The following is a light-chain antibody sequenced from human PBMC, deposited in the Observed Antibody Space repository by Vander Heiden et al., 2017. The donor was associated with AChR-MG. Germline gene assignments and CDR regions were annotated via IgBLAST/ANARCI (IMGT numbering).Light chain of an antibody. CDR1: SSDVGGYNY. Sequence: QSALTLPASVSGSPGQSITISCTGSSSDVGGYNYVTWYQQHPGKAPKLIIYDVSNRPSGVSNRFSGSKSGNTASLTISGLQAEDEADYYCSSYTSTTTRVFGGGTKLTVL. CDR2: DVS. V-gene: IGLV2-14*03. CDR3: SSYTSTTTRV. J-gene: IGLJ2*01.